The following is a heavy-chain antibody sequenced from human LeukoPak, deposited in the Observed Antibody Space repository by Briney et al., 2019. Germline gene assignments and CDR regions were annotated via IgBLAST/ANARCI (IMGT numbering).Heavy chain of an antibody. D-gene: IGHD2-2*02. J-gene: IGHJ5*02. Sequence: SETLSLTCTVSGGSISSSSYYWGWIRQPPGKGLGWIGSIYYSGSTYYNPSLKSRVTISVDTSKNQFSLKLSSVTAADTAVYYCARGYCSSTSCYTVGTYNWFDPWGQGTLVTVSS. CDR2: IYYSGST. V-gene: IGHV4-39*07. CDR3: ARGYCSSTSCYTVGTYNWFDP. CDR1: GGSISSSSYY.